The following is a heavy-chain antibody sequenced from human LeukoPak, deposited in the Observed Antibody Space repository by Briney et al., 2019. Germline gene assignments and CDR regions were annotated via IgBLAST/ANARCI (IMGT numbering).Heavy chain of an antibody. CDR3: ARDLYSSSWFDY. CDR1: GFTFSSYG. Sequence: GGSLRLSCAASGFTFSSYGMHWVRQAPGKGLEWVAVIWYDGSNKYYADSVKGRFTISRDNSKNTLYLQMNSLRAEDTAVYYCARDLYSSSWFDYWGQGTLVTVSS. V-gene: IGHV3-33*01. CDR2: IWYDGSNK. J-gene: IGHJ4*02. D-gene: IGHD6-13*01.